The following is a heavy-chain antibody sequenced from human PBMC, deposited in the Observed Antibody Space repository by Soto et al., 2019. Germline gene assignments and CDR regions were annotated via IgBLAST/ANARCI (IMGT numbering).Heavy chain of an antibody. Sequence: PSETLALTCAVSGGSISSFYWSWIRQPAGKGLEWIERIYSGARNTYSPSLKSRVTMPVDTSKNQCSLRLSSVTAADTHMYYCARGTRRWDYWGPGTLVTASS. D-gene: IGHD2-15*01. J-gene: IGHJ4*02. CDR3: ARGTRRWDY. CDR1: GGSISSFY. V-gene: IGHV4-4*07. CDR2: IYSGARN.